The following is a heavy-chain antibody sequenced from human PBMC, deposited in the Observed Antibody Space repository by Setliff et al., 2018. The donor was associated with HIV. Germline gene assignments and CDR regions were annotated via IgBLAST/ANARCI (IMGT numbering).Heavy chain of an antibody. CDR2: ISWSSGSI. CDR1: GFTLDDYV. J-gene: IGHJ5*02. D-gene: IGHD5-12*01. CDR3: AKDRRQWLRFELSWFDP. V-gene: IGHV3-9*01. Sequence: GGSLRLSCVASGFTLDDYVMHWVRQAPGKGLEWVSGISWSSGSIDSADSVKGRFTISRDNAKNSLYLQMNSLRPEDTALYYCAKDRRQWLRFELSWFDPWGQGTLVTVSS.